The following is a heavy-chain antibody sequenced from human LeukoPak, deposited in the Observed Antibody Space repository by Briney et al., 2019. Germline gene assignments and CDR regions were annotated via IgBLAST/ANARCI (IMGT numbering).Heavy chain of an antibody. J-gene: IGHJ4*02. CDR3: ARGNRDYYDFASLSPPDY. D-gene: IGHD3-3*01. CDR1: GGSFSGYY. CDR2: INHSGST. V-gene: IGHV4-34*01. Sequence: SETLSLTCAVYGGSFSGYYWSWIRQPPGKGLEWIGEINHSGSTNYNPSLKSRVTISVDTSKNQFSLKLSSVTAADTAVYYCARGNRDYYDFASLSPPDYWGQGTLVTVSS.